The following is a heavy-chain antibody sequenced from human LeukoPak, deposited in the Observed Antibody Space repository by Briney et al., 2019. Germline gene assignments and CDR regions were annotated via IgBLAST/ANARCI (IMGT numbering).Heavy chain of an antibody. D-gene: IGHD3-22*01. CDR2: IIPIFGTA. CDR3: ARDRNYYGSSGYYFPFDY. Sequence: SVKVSCKASGGTFSSYAISWVRQAPGQGLEWMGGIIPIFGTANYAQKSQGRVTITADESTSTAYMELSSLRSEDTAVYYCARDRNYYGSSGYYFPFDYWGQGTLVTVSS. CDR1: GGTFSSYA. V-gene: IGHV1-69*13. J-gene: IGHJ4*02.